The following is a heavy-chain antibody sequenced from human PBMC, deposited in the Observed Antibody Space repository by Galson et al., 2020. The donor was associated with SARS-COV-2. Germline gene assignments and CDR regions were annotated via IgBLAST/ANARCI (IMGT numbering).Heavy chain of an antibody. CDR3: AKDGAFGETGFDI. J-gene: IGHJ3*02. D-gene: IGHD3-10*01. Sequence: QASETLSLTCAASGFTFSSYGMHWVRQAPGKGLEWVAVISYDGSNKYYADSVKGRFTISRDNSKNTLYLQMNSLRAEDTAVYYCAKDGAFGETGFDIWGQGTMVTVSS. CDR2: ISYDGSNK. CDR1: GFTFSSYG. V-gene: IGHV3-30*18.